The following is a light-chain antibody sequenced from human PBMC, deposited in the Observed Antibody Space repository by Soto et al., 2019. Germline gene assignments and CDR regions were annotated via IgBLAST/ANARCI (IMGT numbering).Light chain of an antibody. CDR2: LGS. V-gene: IGKV2-28*01. Sequence: EIVMTQSPLSLPVTPGEPASISCRSSQSLLHSNGYNYLDWYLQKPGQSPQLLIYLGSNRASGVPDRFSGSGSGTDFTLKISRVEADDVGVYYCMQALQTWTFGQGTKVEIK. CDR3: MQALQTWT. CDR1: QSLLHSNGYNY. J-gene: IGKJ1*01.